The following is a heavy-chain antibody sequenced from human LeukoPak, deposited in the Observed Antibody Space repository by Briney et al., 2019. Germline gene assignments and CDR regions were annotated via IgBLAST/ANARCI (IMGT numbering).Heavy chain of an antibody. V-gene: IGHV3-30*18. CDR3: AKRGGSYFDY. J-gene: IGHJ4*02. CDR1: GFTFSSSG. Sequence: GGSLRLSCATSGFTFSSSGMHWVRQAPGKGPEWLAVISNDGSNKYYADSVKGRFTISRDNPKNTLYLEMNSLRAEDTAVYYCAKRGGSYFDYWGQGTLVTVSS. D-gene: IGHD1-26*01. CDR2: ISNDGSNK.